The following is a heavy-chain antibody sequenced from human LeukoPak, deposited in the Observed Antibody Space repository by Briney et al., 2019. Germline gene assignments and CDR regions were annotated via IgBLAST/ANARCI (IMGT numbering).Heavy chain of an antibody. CDR2: INHSGST. V-gene: IGHV4-34*01. CDR1: GGSFSGYY. CDR3: ARGLVGYRPDAFDI. J-gene: IGHJ3*02. Sequence: TSETLSLTCAVYGGSFSGYYWSWIRQPPGKGLEGIGEINHSGSTNYNPSLKSRVTISVDTSKNQFSLKLSSVTAADTAVYYCARGLVGYRPDAFDIWRQGTMVTVSS. D-gene: IGHD2-21*01.